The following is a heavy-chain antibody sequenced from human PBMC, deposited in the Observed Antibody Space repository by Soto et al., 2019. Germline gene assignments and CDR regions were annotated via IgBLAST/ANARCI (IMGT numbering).Heavy chain of an antibody. CDR3: ARLPNHNCSGAFCSPY. D-gene: IGHD2-15*01. Sequence: PGGSLRLSCVASGFTFSDYYMSWIRQTPGKGLEWTSYISNNGRTMYYRDSVKGRFTISRDNTKKLLYLQMNGLRAEDAAVYYCARLPNHNCSGAFCSPYWGQGTLVTVSS. CDR2: ISNNGRTM. V-gene: IGHV3-11*01. J-gene: IGHJ4*02. CDR1: GFTFSDYY.